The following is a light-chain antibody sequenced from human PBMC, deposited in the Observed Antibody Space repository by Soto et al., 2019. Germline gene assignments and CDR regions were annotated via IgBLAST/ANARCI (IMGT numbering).Light chain of an antibody. V-gene: IGKV1-5*03. CDR1: QSISRQ. CDR2: QAS. CDR3: LQYQCYWT. J-gene: IGKJ1*01. Sequence: DIQMTQSPSTLSASVGDRVSITCRASQSISRQLAWYQQKPGKAPNLLIYQASNLETGVPSRFTGSGSGTEFTITISRLQPDDVANYYCLQYQCYWTFGQGTKVEVK.